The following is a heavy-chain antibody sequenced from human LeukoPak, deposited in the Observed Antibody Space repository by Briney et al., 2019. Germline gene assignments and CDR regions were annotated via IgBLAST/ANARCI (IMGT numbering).Heavy chain of an antibody. CDR3: ASDFSSSPGFDY. CDR1: GGSISSYY. D-gene: IGHD6-6*01. J-gene: IGHJ4*02. Sequence: SETLSLTCTVSGGSISSYYWSWIRQPPGKGLEWIGYIYYSGSTNYNPSLKSRVTISVDTSKNQFSLKLTSVTAADTAVYYCASDFSSSPGFDYWGQGTLVTVSS. CDR2: IYYSGST. V-gene: IGHV4-59*01.